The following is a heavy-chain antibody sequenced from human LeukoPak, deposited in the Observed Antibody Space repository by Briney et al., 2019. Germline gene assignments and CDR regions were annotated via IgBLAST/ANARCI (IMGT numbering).Heavy chain of an antibody. CDR2: IYPGDSDT. D-gene: IGHD3-3*01. Sequence: GESLKISCKGSGYSFTSYWIGWVRQMPGKGLEWMGLIYPGDSDTRYSPSFQGQVTISADKSISTAYLQWSSLKASDTAMYYCARLRDYDFWSGHNWFDPWGQGTLVTVSS. CDR3: ARLRDYDFWSGHNWFDP. CDR1: GYSFTSYW. J-gene: IGHJ5*02. V-gene: IGHV5-51*03.